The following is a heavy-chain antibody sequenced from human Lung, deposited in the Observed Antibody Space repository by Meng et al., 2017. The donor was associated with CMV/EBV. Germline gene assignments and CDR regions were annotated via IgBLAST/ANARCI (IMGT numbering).Heavy chain of an antibody. D-gene: IGHD3-3*01. J-gene: IGHJ6*04. CDR2: IYYSGST. Sequence: SXTLSLXCTVSGGSISSYYWSWIRQPPGKGLEWIGYIYYSGSTNYNPSLKSRVTISVDTSKNQFSLKLSSVTAADTAVYYCARFTIFGVVMDGRDVGGKGTXVTVSS. V-gene: IGHV4-59*01. CDR1: GGSISSYY. CDR3: ARFTIFGVVMDGRDV.